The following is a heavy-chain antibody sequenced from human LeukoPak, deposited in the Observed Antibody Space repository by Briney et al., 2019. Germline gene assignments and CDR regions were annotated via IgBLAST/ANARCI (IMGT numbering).Heavy chain of an antibody. Sequence: HPGGSLRLSCAASGFTFSSYEMNWVRQVPGKGLEWVSYISSSGSTIYYADSGKGRFTISRDNAKNSLYLQMNSLRAEDTAVYYCARAPYTIFGAMDVWGKGTTVTVSS. CDR2: ISSSGSTI. J-gene: IGHJ6*03. CDR1: GFTFSSYE. V-gene: IGHV3-48*03. CDR3: ARAPYTIFGAMDV. D-gene: IGHD3-3*01.